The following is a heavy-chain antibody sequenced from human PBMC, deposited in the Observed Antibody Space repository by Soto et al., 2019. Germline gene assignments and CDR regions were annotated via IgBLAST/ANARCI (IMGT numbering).Heavy chain of an antibody. D-gene: IGHD6-13*01. CDR3: AREHSSSWYVDY. Sequence: GGSLRLSCAASGFTVSSKYMSWVRQAPGKGLEWVSVLYSGGSTYYADSVKGRFTISRDNSKNSLYLQVNSLRAEDTAVYYCAREHSSSWYVDYWGQGTLVTVSS. CDR2: LYSGGST. CDR1: GFTVSSKY. J-gene: IGHJ4*02. V-gene: IGHV3-66*01.